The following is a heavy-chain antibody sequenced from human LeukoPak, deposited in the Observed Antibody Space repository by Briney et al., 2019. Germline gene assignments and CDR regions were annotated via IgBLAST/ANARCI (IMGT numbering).Heavy chain of an antibody. CDR1: GYTFTGYY. CDR2: INPNSGGT. Sequence: ASVKVSCKASGYTFTGYYMHWVRQAPGQGLEWMGWINPNSGGTNYAQKFQGRVTMTRDTSISTAYVELSRLRSDDTAVYYCARGISDYGDYPQPFDYWGQGTLVTVSS. D-gene: IGHD4-17*01. CDR3: ARGISDYGDYPQPFDY. J-gene: IGHJ4*02. V-gene: IGHV1-2*02.